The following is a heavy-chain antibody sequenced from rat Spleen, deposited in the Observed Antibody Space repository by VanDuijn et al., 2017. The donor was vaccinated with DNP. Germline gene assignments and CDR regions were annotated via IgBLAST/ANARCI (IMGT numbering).Heavy chain of an antibody. J-gene: IGHJ2*01. CDR3: TRDVPNVLDY. Sequence: QVQLKESGPGLVQPSQTLSLTCTVSGFSLTDYNIHWVRQHSGKSLEWIGRMWSDGDTSYNSAFTSRLSIRRDTSKSQVFLKMNSLQTEDTAIYFCTRDVPNVLDYWGQGVMVTVSS. CDR2: MWSDGDT. CDR1: GFSLTDYN. V-gene: IGHV2S18*01. D-gene: IGHD5-1*01.